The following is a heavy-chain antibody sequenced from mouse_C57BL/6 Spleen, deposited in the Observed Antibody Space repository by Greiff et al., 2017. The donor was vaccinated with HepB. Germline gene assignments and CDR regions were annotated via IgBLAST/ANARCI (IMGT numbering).Heavy chain of an antibody. D-gene: IGHD2-2*01. CDR1: GYTFTEYT. Sequence: QVQLKESGAELVKPGASVKLSCKASGYTFTEYTIHWVKQRSGQGLEWIGWFYPGSGSIKYNEKFKDKATLTADKSSSTVYMELSRLTSEDSAVYFCARHEDWEGYDGRGVDYWGQGTTLTVSS. CDR2: FYPGSGSI. CDR3: ARHEDWEGYDGRGVDY. J-gene: IGHJ2*01. V-gene: IGHV1-62-2*01.